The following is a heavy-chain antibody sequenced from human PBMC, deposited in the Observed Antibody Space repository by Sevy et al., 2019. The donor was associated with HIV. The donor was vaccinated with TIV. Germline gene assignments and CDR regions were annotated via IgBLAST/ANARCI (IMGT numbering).Heavy chain of an antibody. V-gene: IGHV3-30-3*01. CDR3: ALERLSSDVAEYFQN. D-gene: IGHD1-1*01. CDR1: GFNFNRYS. Sequence: GGSLRLSCAASGFNFNRYSMHWVGQAPGKGLEWVATISFDATNKHYPDSVKGRFTISRDNFQNSLFLQMDSLRPEDTAVYYCALERLSSDVAEYFQNWGQGSLVTVSS. CDR2: ISFDATNK. J-gene: IGHJ1*01.